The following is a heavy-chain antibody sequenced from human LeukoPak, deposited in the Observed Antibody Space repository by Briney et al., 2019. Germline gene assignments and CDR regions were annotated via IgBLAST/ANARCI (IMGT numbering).Heavy chain of an antibody. D-gene: IGHD3-22*01. CDR2: TYYRSKWRN. Sequence: SQTLSLTCAISGDSVPINSAAWNWIRQSPSRSLEWLGRTYYRSKWRNDYAVSVKSRITISPDTSKNQFSLQLNSVTPEDTAVYYCARGTGDSCKDWGLGTLVTVSS. J-gene: IGHJ4*02. CDR3: ARGTGDSCKD. V-gene: IGHV6-1*01. CDR1: GDSVPINSAA.